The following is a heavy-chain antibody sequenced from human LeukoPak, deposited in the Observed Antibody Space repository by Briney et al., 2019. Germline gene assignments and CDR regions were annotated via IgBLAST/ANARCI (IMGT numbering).Heavy chain of an antibody. D-gene: IGHD5-12*01. CDR1: GYTFTSYV. J-gene: IGHJ6*03. V-gene: IGHV1-18*01. CDR2: ISAYNGNT. CDR3: ASAHGYSGYDLYYYYYMDV. Sequence: GASVKVSCKASGYTFTSYVISWVRQAPRQGLEWMGWISAYNGNTNYAQKLQGRVTMTTDTSTSTAYMELRSLRSDDTAVYYCASAHGYSGYDLYYYYYMDVWGKGTTVTVSS.